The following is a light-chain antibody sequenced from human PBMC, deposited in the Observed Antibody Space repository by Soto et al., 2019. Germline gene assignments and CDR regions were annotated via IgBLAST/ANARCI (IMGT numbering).Light chain of an antibody. CDR1: QSISSW. J-gene: IGKJ4*01. Sequence: DIQVTQSPSPLSTSVGDRVTITCRASQSISSWLACYQKKPGKAPKLLLYKASNLESGVPSRFSGSVSGTEFTLTISSLQPDDFATYYCQQYDRYPLTFGGGTKVAIK. CDR2: KAS. CDR3: QQYDRYPLT. V-gene: IGKV1-5*03.